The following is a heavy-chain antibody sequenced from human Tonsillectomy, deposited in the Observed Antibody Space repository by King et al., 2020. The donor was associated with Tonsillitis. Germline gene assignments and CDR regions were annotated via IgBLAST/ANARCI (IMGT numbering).Heavy chain of an antibody. Sequence: QLVQSGAEVKRPGASVKVSCKASGYTFTDYGLTWVRQAPGRGLEWMGWISAYNGHTNYAQRIQGRVTMTTNTSTTTVYMELRSLRSDDTAIYYCAREGAYYPLDAFDIWGQGTLVTVSS. CDR1: GYTFTDYG. D-gene: IGHD4/OR15-4a*01. V-gene: IGHV1-18*04. CDR2: ISAYNGHT. CDR3: AREGAYYPLDAFDI. J-gene: IGHJ3*02.